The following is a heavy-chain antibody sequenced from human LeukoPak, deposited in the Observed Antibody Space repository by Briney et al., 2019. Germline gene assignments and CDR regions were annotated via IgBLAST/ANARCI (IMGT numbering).Heavy chain of an antibody. CDR1: GYTFTGYY. CDR3: ARSRPSRPGRAAAVDY. Sequence: GASVKVSCKASGYTFTGYYMHWVRQAPGQGLEWMGWINPNSGGTNYAQKFQGRVTMTRDTSISTAYMELSRLRSDDTAVYYCARSRPSRPGRAAAVDYWGQGTLVTVSS. D-gene: IGHD6-13*01. CDR2: INPNSGGT. V-gene: IGHV1-2*02. J-gene: IGHJ4*02.